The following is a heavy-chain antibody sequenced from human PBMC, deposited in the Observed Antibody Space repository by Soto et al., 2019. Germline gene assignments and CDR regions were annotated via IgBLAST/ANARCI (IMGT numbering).Heavy chain of an antibody. Sequence: ASVKVSCKASGGTFSSYAISWVRQAPGQGLEWMGGINPISGTTNYAQKFQGRVTMTRDTSISTAYMELSRLRSDDTAVYYCARGVTWIQLWLPGYWGQGTLVTVSS. D-gene: IGHD5-18*01. V-gene: IGHV1-2*02. J-gene: IGHJ4*02. CDR2: INPISGTT. CDR1: GGTFSSYA. CDR3: ARGVTWIQLWLPGY.